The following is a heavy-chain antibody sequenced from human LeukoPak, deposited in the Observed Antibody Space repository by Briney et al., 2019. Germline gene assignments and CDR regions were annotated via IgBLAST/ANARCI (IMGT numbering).Heavy chain of an antibody. CDR1: GSTFSSYW. V-gene: IGHV3-7*04. CDR2: IKQDGSEK. CDR3: ATEGDAFDI. Sequence: GGSLRLSCAASGSTFSSYWLSWVRQAPGKGLEWVANIKQDGSEKYYVDSVKGRFTISRDNAKNSLYLQMNSLRAEDTAVYYCATEGDAFDIWGQGTMVTVSS. J-gene: IGHJ3*02.